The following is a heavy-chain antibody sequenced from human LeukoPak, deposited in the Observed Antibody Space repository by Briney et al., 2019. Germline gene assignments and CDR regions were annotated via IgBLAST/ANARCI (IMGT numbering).Heavy chain of an antibody. Sequence: SETLSLTCSVSGGSISSYYWSWIRQPPGKGLEYIGYIYYSGSINYNPSLKSRVTISVDTSKDQFSLSLTSVTAADTAVYYCARLKCISTTCPSRYVMDVWGQGTTVTVSS. CDR2: IYYSGSI. CDR1: GGSISSYY. J-gene: IGHJ6*02. V-gene: IGHV4-59*01. CDR3: ARLKCISTTCPSRYVMDV. D-gene: IGHD2-2*01.